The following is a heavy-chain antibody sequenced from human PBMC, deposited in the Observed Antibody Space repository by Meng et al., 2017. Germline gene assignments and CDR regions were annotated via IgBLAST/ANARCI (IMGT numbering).Heavy chain of an antibody. CDR1: GGSISSGSYF. CDR2: IYTSEST. J-gene: IGHJ4*02. CDR3: ARQTVEMATNEPLFDY. V-gene: IGHV4-61*02. Sequence: SETLSLTCTVSGGSISSGSYFWSWIRQPAGKGLEWIGRIYTSESTNYNPSLKSRVTISVDTSKNQFSLKLSSVTAADTAVYYCARQTVEMATNEPLFDYWGQGTLVTVSS. D-gene: IGHD5-24*01.